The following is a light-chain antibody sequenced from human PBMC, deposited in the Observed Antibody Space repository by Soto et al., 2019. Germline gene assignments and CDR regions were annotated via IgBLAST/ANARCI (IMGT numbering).Light chain of an antibody. CDR2: DAS. Sequence: EIVLTQSPGTLSLSPGERATLSCRASQSVTNNYLAWYQQKPGQAPRLLIYDASRRATGIPDRFSGSGSGTDFTFTISRLEPEFFAMYYCQQCSHSPLTFGGGTKLDIK. V-gene: IGKV3-20*01. CDR1: QSVTNNY. J-gene: IGKJ4*01. CDR3: QQCSHSPLT.